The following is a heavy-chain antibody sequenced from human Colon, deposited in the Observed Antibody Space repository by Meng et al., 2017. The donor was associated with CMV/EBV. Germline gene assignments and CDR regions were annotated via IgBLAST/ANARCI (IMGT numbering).Heavy chain of an antibody. CDR1: GGSFSGYY. D-gene: IGHD5-24*01. CDR2: INHSGST. V-gene: IGHV4-34*01. Sequence: GSLRLSCAVYGGSFSGYYWSWIRQPPGKGLEWIGEINHSGSTNYNPSLKSRVTISVDTSKNQFSLKLSSVTAADTAVYYCARVRDLYGSDGMDVWGQGTTVTVSS. CDR3: ARVRDLYGSDGMDV. J-gene: IGHJ6*02.